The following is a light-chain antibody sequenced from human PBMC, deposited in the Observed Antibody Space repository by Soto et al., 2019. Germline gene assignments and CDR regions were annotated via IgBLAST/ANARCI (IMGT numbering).Light chain of an antibody. CDR1: SSDVGGYNH. CDR2: EVS. Sequence: QSALTQPASVSGSPGQSITISCTGTSSDVGGYNHVSWYQQHPGKAPKLMIYEVSNRPSGVSNRFSGAKSGNTASLTISGLQADDEEDYYCSSYTSSTTIVVFGGGTKLTVL. CDR3: SSYTSSTTIVV. V-gene: IGLV2-14*01. J-gene: IGLJ2*01.